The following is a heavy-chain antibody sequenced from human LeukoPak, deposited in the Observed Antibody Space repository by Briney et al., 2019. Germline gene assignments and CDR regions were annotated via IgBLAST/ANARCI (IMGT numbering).Heavy chain of an antibody. J-gene: IGHJ6*02. D-gene: IGHD3-10*01. CDR1: GGXFSSYA. Sequence: SVKVSCKASGGXFSSYAISWVRQAPGQGLEWMGGIIPIFGTANYAQKFQGRVTITADESTSTAYMELSSLRSEDTAVYYCARENGSGLTIHANYYYYGMDVWGQGTTVTVSS. V-gene: IGHV1-69*01. CDR3: ARENGSGLTIHANYYYYGMDV. CDR2: IIPIFGTA.